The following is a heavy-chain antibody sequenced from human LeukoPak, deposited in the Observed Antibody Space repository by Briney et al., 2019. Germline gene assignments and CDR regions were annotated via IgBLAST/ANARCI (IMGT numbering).Heavy chain of an antibody. CDR2: IYYSGST. CDR1: GGSISSYY. Sequence: SETLSLTCTVSGGSISSYYWSWIRQPPGKGLEWIGYIYYSGSTNYNPSLKSRVTISVDTSKNQFSLKLSPVTAADTAVYYCARDETYDSSGYSLGYWGQGTLVTVSS. D-gene: IGHD3-22*01. J-gene: IGHJ4*02. V-gene: IGHV4-59*01. CDR3: ARDETYDSSGYSLGY.